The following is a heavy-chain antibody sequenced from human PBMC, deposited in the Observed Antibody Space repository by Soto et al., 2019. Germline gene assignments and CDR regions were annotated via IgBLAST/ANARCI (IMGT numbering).Heavy chain of an antibody. D-gene: IGHD3-9*01. CDR2: MNPNSGNT. Sequence: ASVKVSCKASGYTFTSYDINWVRQATGQGLEWMGWMNPNSGNTGYAQKFQGRVTMTRNTSISTAYMELSSLRSEDTAVYSCARCRGYYDILTGYYNFDYWGQGTLVTVSS. CDR3: ARCRGYYDILTGYYNFDY. CDR1: GYTFTSYD. V-gene: IGHV1-8*01. J-gene: IGHJ4*02.